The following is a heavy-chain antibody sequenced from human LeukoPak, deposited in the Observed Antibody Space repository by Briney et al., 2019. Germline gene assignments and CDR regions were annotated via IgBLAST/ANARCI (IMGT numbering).Heavy chain of an antibody. CDR1: GFTFSSYA. V-gene: IGHV3-30-3*01. CDR2: MSYDGSNK. Sequence: GGSLRFSCAASGFTFSSYAMHWVRQAPGKGLEWVAVMSYDGSNKYYADSVKGRFTISRDNSKNTLYLQMNSLRAEDTAVYYCARVNYYYYYGMDVWGQGTTVTVSS. J-gene: IGHJ6*02. CDR3: ARVNYYYYYGMDV.